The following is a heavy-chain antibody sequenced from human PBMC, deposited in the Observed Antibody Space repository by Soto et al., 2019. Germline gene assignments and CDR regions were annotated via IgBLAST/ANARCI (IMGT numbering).Heavy chain of an antibody. CDR3: GRAMAVATDFDC. CDR1: GYTFTGYA. V-gene: IGHV1-3*05. CDR2: INAGNGNT. D-gene: IGHD5-12*01. J-gene: IGHJ4*02. Sequence: QVQLVQSGAEEKKPGASVKVSCKASGYTFTGYAMHWVRQAPGQRLEWMGWINAGNGNTKYSQKFQGRDTITRDTSASTDYMELSSLRSEDTAVYYSGRAMAVATDFDCWGQATLVTVAS.